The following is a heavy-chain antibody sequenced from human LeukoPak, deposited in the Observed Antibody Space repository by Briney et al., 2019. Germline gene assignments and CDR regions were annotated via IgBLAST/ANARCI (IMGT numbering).Heavy chain of an antibody. V-gene: IGHV1-2*02. J-gene: IGHJ4*02. CDR2: INPNSGGT. D-gene: IGHD3-22*01. CDR3: ARDAEYYYDSSVYFDY. Sequence: ASVKVSCKASGYTFSNYAINWVRQAPGQGLEWMGWINPNSGGTNYAQKFQGRVTMTRDTSISTAYMELSRLRSDDTAVYYCARDAEYYYDSSVYFDYWGQGTLVTVSS. CDR1: GYTFSNYA.